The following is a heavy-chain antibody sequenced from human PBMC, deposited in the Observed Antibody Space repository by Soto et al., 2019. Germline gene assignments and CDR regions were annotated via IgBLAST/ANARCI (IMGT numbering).Heavy chain of an antibody. CDR1: GFNFDNYG. V-gene: IGHV3-30*03. Sequence: PGGSLRLSCQASGFNFDNYGMHWVRQAPGKGLEWVAVITYDGSNKYYEDSVKGRFTISRDNSKNTLSLHLNTLKPEDTAVYHCETERVGGTFYTHLGFWGQGTLVTVS. J-gene: IGHJ4*02. D-gene: IGHD1-7*01. CDR2: ITYDGSNK. CDR3: ETERVGGTFYTHLGF.